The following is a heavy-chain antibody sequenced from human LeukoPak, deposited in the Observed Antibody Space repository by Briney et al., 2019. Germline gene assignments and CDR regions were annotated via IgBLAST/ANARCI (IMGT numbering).Heavy chain of an antibody. CDR3: ARDRAVTTSMSPKGY. Sequence: PGGSLRLSCAASEFTFSDYTLNWVRQAPGKGLEWVSSISSSGSYIYYADSVKGRFTISRDNAKNSLYLQMNSLRAEDTAVYYCARDRAVTTSMSPKGYWGQGTLVTVSS. CDR2: ISSSGSYI. D-gene: IGHD4-11*01. J-gene: IGHJ4*02. V-gene: IGHV3-21*01. CDR1: EFTFSDYT.